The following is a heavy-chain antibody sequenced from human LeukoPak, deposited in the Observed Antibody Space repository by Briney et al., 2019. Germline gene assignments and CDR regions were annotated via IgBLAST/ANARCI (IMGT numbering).Heavy chain of an antibody. CDR2: IYYSGST. CDR3: ARHPSQSDSSGYYLNWFDP. Sequence: SETLSLTCTVSGGSISRYYWSWLRQPPGKGLEWIGYIYYSGSTNYNPSLKSRVTISVDTSKNQFSLKLSSVTAADTAVYYCARHPSQSDSSGYYLNWFDPWGQGTLVTVSS. D-gene: IGHD3-22*01. CDR1: GGSISRYY. J-gene: IGHJ5*02. V-gene: IGHV4-59*08.